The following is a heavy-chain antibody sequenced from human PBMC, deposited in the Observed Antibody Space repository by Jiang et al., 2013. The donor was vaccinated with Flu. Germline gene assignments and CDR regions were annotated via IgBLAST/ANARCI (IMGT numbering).Heavy chain of an antibody. J-gene: IGHJ6*02. CDR3: ARLDYGDGYYYYGMDV. D-gene: IGHD4-17*01. CDR1: GGPISSSHYL. CDR2: IYYSGST. V-gene: IGHV4-39*01. Sequence: TCTVSGGPISSSHYLWGWIRQPPGKGLEWIGSIYYSGSTYYNPSLKSRVTMSVDTSKNQFSLKLSSVTAADTAVYYCARLDYGDGYYYYGMDVWGQGTTVTVSS.